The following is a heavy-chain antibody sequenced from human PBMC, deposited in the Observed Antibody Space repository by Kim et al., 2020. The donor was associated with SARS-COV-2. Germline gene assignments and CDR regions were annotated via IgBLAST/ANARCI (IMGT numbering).Heavy chain of an antibody. Sequence: ASVKVSCKSSGYTFNNYAIHWVRQAPGQRLEWMGWINTGSGNTKYSQIFQGRVAITRDTSANTAYMELSSLRSDDTAVYYCARDHRSCSISTCYGEAIDYWGQGTLVTVSS. CDR1: GYTFNNYA. J-gene: IGHJ4*02. V-gene: IGHV1-3*04. D-gene: IGHD2-2*01. CDR2: INTGSGNT. CDR3: ARDHRSCSISTCYGEAIDY.